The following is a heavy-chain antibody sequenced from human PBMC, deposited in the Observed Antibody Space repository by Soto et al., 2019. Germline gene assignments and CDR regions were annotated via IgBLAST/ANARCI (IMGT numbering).Heavy chain of an antibody. J-gene: IGHJ6*02. V-gene: IGHV4-30-2*01. CDR3: ARGQTPSYGMDV. Sequence: SETLSLTCAVSGGSISSGGYSWSWIRQPPGKGLEWIGYIYHSGSTYYNPSLKSRVTISVDRSKNQFSLKLSSVTAADTAVYYCARGQTPSYGMDVWGQGTTVTVSS. CDR2: IYHSGST. CDR1: GGSISSGGYS.